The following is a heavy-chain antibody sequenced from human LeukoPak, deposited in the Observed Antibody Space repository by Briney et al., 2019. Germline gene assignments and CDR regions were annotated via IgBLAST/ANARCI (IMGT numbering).Heavy chain of an antibody. CDR3: AGSEEACFDY. Sequence: GGSLRLSCAASGFTFSSYGMHWVRQAPGKGLEWVAVISYDGSNRYYADSVKGRFTISRDNSKNTLYLQMNSLRAEDTAVYYCAGSEEACFDYWGQGTLVTVSS. V-gene: IGHV3-30*03. CDR2: ISYDGSNR. J-gene: IGHJ4*02. CDR1: GFTFSSYG. D-gene: IGHD3-10*01.